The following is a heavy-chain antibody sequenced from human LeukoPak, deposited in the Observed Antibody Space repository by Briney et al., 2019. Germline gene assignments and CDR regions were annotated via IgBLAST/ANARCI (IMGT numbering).Heavy chain of an antibody. CDR3: TTGIVVVVAAPHYYYYGMDV. V-gene: IGHV3-15*01. CDR1: GFTFSNAW. CDR2: IKSKTDGGTT. D-gene: IGHD2-15*01. J-gene: IGHJ6*04. Sequence: GGSLRLSCAASGFTFSNAWMSWVRQAPGKGLEWVGRIKSKTDGGTTDYAAPVKGRFTISRDDSKNTLYLQMNSLKTEDTAMYYCTTGIVVVVAAPHYYYYGMDVWGKGTTVTVSS.